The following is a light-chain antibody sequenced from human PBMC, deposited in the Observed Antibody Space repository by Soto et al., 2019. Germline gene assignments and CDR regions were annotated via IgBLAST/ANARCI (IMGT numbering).Light chain of an antibody. V-gene: IGLV2-11*01. CDR3: CSYAGSPRYV. CDR2: DVS. J-gene: IGLJ1*01. CDR1: SSDVGTYNY. Sequence: QSVLTQPRSVSGSPGQSVTISCTGTSSDVGTYNYVSWYQQHPGKAPKVMIYDVSERPSGVPDRFSGSKPGNTASLTISGLQDEDEADYYCCSYAGSPRYVFGTGTKVTVL.